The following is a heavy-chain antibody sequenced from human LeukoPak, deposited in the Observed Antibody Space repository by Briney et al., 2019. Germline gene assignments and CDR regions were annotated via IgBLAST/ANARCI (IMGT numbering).Heavy chain of an antibody. V-gene: IGHV1-8*01. J-gene: IGHJ3*02. D-gene: IGHD4-23*01. CDR1: GYTFTSYD. CDR3: ASAGIDRWELLTHAFDI. Sequence: VASVKVSCKASGYTFTSYDINWVRQATGQGLEWMGWMNTNNGGTGYAQKFQGRVTLTTDTSTSTAYMELRSLRSDDTAVYYCASAGIDRWELLTHAFDIWGQGTMVTVSS. CDR2: MNTNNGGT.